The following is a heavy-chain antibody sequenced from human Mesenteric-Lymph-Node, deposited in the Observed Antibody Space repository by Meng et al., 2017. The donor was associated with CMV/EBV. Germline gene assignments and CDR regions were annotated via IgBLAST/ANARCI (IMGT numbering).Heavy chain of an antibody. CDR3: ARAEIHTTGYFDY. J-gene: IGHJ4*02. Sequence: KASGYTLTTYPMNWVRQAPGQGLEWMGWINTSTGKSTYAQGFAGRFVFSLDTSVTTAYLQINSLKTEDTAVYYCARAEIHTTGYFDYWGQGTLVTVSS. D-gene: IGHD4-17*01. CDR2: INTSTGKS. V-gene: IGHV7-4-1*02. CDR1: GYTLTTYP.